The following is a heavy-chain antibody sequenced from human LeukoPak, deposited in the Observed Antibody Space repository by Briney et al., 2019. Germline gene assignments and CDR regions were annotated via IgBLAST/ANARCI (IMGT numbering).Heavy chain of an antibody. CDR1: GGSLPSYY. V-gene: IGHV4-59*08. CDR2: IYYSGST. Sequence: SETLSLTCTVSGGSLPSYYWSCIWQPPGKGLEWIGYIYYSGSTNYNPSLKSRVTISVDTSKNQFSLKLSSVTAADTAVYYCTRHPSYYDYYMDFWGKGTMVTVSS. CDR3: TRHPSYYDYYMDF. J-gene: IGHJ6*03.